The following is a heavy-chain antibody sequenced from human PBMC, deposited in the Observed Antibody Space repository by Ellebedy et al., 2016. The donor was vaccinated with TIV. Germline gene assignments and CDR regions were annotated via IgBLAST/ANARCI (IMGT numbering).Heavy chain of an antibody. V-gene: IGHV3-21*01. D-gene: IGHD1-26*01. J-gene: IGHJ4*02. CDR1: GFTFSSYS. CDR2: ISSSSSYI. CDR3: ARDEWELLAFDY. Sequence: GGSLRLXXAASGFTFSSYSMNWVRQAPGKGLEWVSSISSSSSYIYYADSVKGRFTISRDNAKNSLYLQMNSLRAEDTAVYYCARDEWELLAFDYWGQGTLVTVSS.